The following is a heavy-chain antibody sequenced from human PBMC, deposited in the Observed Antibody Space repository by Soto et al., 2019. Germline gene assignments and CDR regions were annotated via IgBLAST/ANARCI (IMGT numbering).Heavy chain of an antibody. CDR2: IYHSGST. V-gene: IGHV4-4*02. CDR3: ARVRFVVVKRYYYYMDV. Sequence: SETLSLTCAVSSGSISSSNWWSWVRQPPGKGLEWIGEIYHSGSTNYNPSLKSRVTISVDKSKNQFSLKLSSVTAADTAVYYCARVRFVVVKRYYYYMDVWGKGTTVTVSS. CDR1: SGSISSSNW. D-gene: IGHD2-2*01. J-gene: IGHJ6*03.